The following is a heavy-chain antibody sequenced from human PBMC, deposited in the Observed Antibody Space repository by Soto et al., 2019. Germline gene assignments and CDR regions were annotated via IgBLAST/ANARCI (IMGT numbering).Heavy chain of an antibody. CDR1: GFTFSSYG. Sequence: QVQLVESGGGVVQPGRSLRLSCAASGFTFSSYGMHWARQAPGEGLEWVAVISYDGNRKYYADSVKGRFTISRDFSKNTVDLHMNSLRVEDTAGYFCARKRYCGRWAPDHWGQGILVTVSS. CDR3: ARKRYCGRWAPDH. D-gene: IGHD6-13*01. J-gene: IGHJ4*02. CDR2: ISYDGNRK. V-gene: IGHV3-30*03.